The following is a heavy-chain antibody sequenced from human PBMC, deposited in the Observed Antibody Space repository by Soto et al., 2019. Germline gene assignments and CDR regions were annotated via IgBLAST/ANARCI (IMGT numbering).Heavy chain of an antibody. V-gene: IGHV4-30-2*01. J-gene: IGHJ4*02. CDR1: GGSISSGGYS. CDR3: TRGPPLGY. Sequence: SETLSLTCAVSGGSISSGGYSWSWIRQPPGKGLEWIGYIYHSGSTYYNPSLKSRVTISVDRSKNQFSLKLSSVTAADTAVYYCTRGPPLGYWGQGTLVTVSS. CDR2: IYHSGST.